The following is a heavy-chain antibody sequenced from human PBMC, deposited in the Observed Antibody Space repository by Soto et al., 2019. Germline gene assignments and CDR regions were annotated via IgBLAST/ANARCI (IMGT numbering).Heavy chain of an antibody. CDR2: IDPSDSYT. Sequence: GASLKISCKGSGYSFTSYWISWVRQMPGKGLEWMGRIDPSDSYTNYSPSFQGHVTISADKSISTACLQWSSLKASDTAMYYCARTDYSSSSSWFDPWGQGTLVTVSS. CDR3: ARTDYSSSSSWFDP. CDR1: GYSFTSYW. V-gene: IGHV5-10-1*01. D-gene: IGHD6-6*01. J-gene: IGHJ5*02.